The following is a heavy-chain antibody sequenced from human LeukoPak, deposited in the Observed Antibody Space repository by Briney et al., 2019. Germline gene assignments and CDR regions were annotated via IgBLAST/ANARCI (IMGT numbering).Heavy chain of an antibody. Sequence: AGGSLRLSCAASGFTFSSYSMNWVRQAPGKGLEWVSSISSSSSYIYYADSVKGRFTISRDNAKNSLYLQMNSLRAEDTAVYYCARDSKQQLSYFDYWGQGTLVTVSS. J-gene: IGHJ4*02. CDR3: ARDSKQQLSYFDY. V-gene: IGHV3-21*01. D-gene: IGHD6-13*01. CDR2: ISSSSSYI. CDR1: GFTFSSYS.